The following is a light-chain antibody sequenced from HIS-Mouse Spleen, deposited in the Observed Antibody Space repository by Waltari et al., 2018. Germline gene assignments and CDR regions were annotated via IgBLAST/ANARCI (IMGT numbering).Light chain of an antibody. CDR1: QSLLHSNGYNY. Sequence: DLVMTQSPLSLPVTPGEPASIPFRSSQSLLHSNGYNYLDWYLQKPGQSPQLLIYLGSNRASGVPDRFSGSGSGTDFTLKISRVEAEDVGVYYCMQALQTPMYTFGQGTKLEIK. V-gene: IGKV2-28*01. CDR3: MQALQTPMYT. CDR2: LGS. J-gene: IGKJ2*01.